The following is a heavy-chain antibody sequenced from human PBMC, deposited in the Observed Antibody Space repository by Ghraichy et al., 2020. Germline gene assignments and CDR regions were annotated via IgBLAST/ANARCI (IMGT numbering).Heavy chain of an antibody. CDR2: INHSGST. J-gene: IGHJ2*01. CDR3: ARASSVLDSVYYDFCSGYSSSYWYFDF. D-gene: IGHD3-3*01. V-gene: IGHV4-34*01. Sequence: SQTLSLTCAVYGGSFSGYYWSWIRQPPGKGLEWIGEINHSGSTNYTPSLKSQVTISVDTSKNQFSLKMSSVTAADTAVYYCARASSVLDSVYYDFCSGYSSSYWYFDFWGRGTMVTVSS. CDR1: GGSFSGYY.